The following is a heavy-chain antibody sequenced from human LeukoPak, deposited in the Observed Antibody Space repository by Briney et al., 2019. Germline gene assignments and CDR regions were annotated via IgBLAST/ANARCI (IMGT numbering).Heavy chain of an antibody. J-gene: IGHJ4*01. D-gene: IGHD3-22*01. CDR1: GGTFSSYA. Sequence: SVKVSCKASGGTFSSYAISWVRQAPGQGLEWMGGIIPIFGTANYAQKFQGRVTITADESTSTAYMELSSLRSEDTAVYYCARSLRDYYDSSGYFPDVFNFGGKGT. CDR2: IIPIFGTA. V-gene: IGHV1-69*13. CDR3: ARSLRDYYDSSGYFPDVFNF.